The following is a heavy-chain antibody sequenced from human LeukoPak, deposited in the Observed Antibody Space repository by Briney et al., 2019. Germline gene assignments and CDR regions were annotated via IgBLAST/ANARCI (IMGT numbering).Heavy chain of an antibody. Sequence: GGSLRLSCVASGFTFSSYTMNWVRQAPGKGLEWVSSISSSSSYRYYADSVKGRFTISRDNAKNSLYLQMNSLRPEDTSVYYCARELVFDYWGQGTLVTVSS. J-gene: IGHJ4*02. CDR2: ISSSSSYR. V-gene: IGHV3-21*01. CDR1: GFTFSSYT. CDR3: ARELVFDY.